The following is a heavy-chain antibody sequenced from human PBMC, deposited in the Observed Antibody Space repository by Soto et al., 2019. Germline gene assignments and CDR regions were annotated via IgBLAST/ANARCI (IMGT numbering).Heavy chain of an antibody. Sequence: GGSLRLCCAASGFTFSSYSMNWVRQAPGKGLEWVSSISSSSSYIYYADSVKGRFTISRDNAKNSLYLQMNSLRAEDTAVYYCARVEYDFWSGPYYGMDVWGQGTTVTVSS. CDR1: GFTFSSYS. J-gene: IGHJ6*02. D-gene: IGHD3-3*01. V-gene: IGHV3-21*01. CDR2: ISSSSSYI. CDR3: ARVEYDFWSGPYYGMDV.